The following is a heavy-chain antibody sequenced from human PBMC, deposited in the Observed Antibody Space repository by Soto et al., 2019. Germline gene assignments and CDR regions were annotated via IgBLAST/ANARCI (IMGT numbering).Heavy chain of an antibody. D-gene: IGHD6-13*01. Sequence: GGSLRLSCEASGFTFSGFDMHWVRQPTGKGLEWVSSIGTAGDTYYAVSVKGRFTISRDNAKNSLSLQMNSVRAGDMAVYFCAKSQEIGTHFFDSWGQGTQGTVSS. CDR3: AKSQEIGTHFFDS. CDR1: GFTFSGFD. J-gene: IGHJ4*02. V-gene: IGHV3-13*01. CDR2: IGTAGDT.